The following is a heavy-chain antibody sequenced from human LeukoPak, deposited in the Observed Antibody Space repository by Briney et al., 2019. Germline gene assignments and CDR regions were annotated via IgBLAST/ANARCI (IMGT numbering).Heavy chain of an antibody. CDR3: ARRSAAKDAFDI. J-gene: IGHJ3*02. CDR2: IRYDGSNK. V-gene: IGHV3-30*02. CDR1: GFTFSSYG. D-gene: IGHD6-25*01. Sequence: PGGSLRLSCAASGFTFSSYGMHWVRQAPGKGLEWVAFIRYDGSNKYYADSVKGRFTISRDNSKNTLYLQMNSLRAEDTAVYYCARRSAAKDAFDIWGQGTMVTVPS.